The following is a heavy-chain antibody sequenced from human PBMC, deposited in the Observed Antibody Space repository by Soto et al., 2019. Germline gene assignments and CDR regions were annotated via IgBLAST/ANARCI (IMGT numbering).Heavy chain of an antibody. CDR2: ISWSGGRV. CDR3: AKHLYPGSGWFDY. J-gene: IGHJ4*02. D-gene: IGHD6-25*01. CDR1: GFTFSTYG. V-gene: IGHV3-23*01. Sequence: EVQLFESGGGLVQPGGSLRLSCAASGFTFSTYGISWVRQAPGKGLEWASTISWSGGRVYYADTVKGRFTISRDNPKNTVYLQMDSLRVGDTAVYYGAKHLYPGSGWFDYWGQGTLVAVSP.